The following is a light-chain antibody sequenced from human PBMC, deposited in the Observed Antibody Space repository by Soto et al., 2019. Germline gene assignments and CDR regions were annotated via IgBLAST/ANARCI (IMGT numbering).Light chain of an antibody. Sequence: QSALTQPASVSGSPGQSITISCTGTSSDVGAYNSVSWYQQHPGKAPKLIIYDVSTRPSGISDRFSGSKSGNTAPLTISGLQAEDESDYYCSSYTTSVTYVFGTGTKVTVL. CDR2: DVS. V-gene: IGLV2-14*01. J-gene: IGLJ1*01. CDR1: SSDVGAYNS. CDR3: SSYTTSVTYV.